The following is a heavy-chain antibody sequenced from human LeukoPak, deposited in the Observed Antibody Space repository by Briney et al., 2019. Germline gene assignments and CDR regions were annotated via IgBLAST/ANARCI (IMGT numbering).Heavy chain of an antibody. V-gene: IGHV3-30-3*01. D-gene: IGHD3-10*01. CDR1: GFTFSSYA. Sequence: PGRSLRLSCAASGFTFSSYAMHWVPQAPGKGLEWVSVISYDGSNKYYADSVKGRFTISRDNSKNTLYLQMNSLRAEDTAVYYCARVGDYGSGSIYFDYWGQGTLVTVSS. CDR2: ISYDGSNK. J-gene: IGHJ4*02. CDR3: ARVGDYGSGSIYFDY.